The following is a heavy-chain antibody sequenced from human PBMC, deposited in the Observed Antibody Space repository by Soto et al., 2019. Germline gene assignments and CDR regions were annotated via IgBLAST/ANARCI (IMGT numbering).Heavy chain of an antibody. Sequence: QVQLVQSGAEVRKPGSSVKVSCVASGGTFSTSAMNWVRQAPGQGLEWVGGIIPVLETPTYAQTIQGRVTITVDVSTTTAYMELTRLRREDTAVYYCATQLTGDVDFWGQGTRVIVSS. J-gene: IGHJ4*02. V-gene: IGHV1-69*12. CDR2: IIPVLETP. CDR1: GGTFSTSA. D-gene: IGHD7-27*01. CDR3: ATQLTGDVDF.